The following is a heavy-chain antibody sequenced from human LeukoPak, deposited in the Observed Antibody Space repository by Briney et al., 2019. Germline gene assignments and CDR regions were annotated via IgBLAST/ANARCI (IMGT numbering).Heavy chain of an antibody. V-gene: IGHV3-66*01. CDR3: ARDRYELNYYDSSGYAYRSYYYYGMDV. Sequence: PGGSLRLSCAASGFTFSSHAMSWVRQAPGKGLEWVSVIYSGGSTYYADSVKGRFTISRDNSKNTLYLQMNSLRAEDTAVYYCARDRYELNYYDSSGYAYRSYYYYGMDVWGQGTTVTVSS. CDR1: GFTFSSHA. CDR2: IYSGGST. D-gene: IGHD3-22*01. J-gene: IGHJ6*02.